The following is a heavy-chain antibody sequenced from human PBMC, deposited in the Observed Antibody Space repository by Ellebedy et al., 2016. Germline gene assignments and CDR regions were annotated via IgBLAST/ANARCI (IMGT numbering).Heavy chain of an antibody. CDR3: AREGIVGATDY. V-gene: IGHV3-74*01. CDR1: GFTFSRYW. CDR2: INGDGSNT. D-gene: IGHD1-26*01. Sequence: GESLKISCAASGFTFSRYWIHWVRQAPGKGLVWVSRINGDGSNTSYADSVKGRFTISRDNAKNTVYLQMNSLRAEDTAVYYCAREGIVGATDYWGQGTLVTVSS. J-gene: IGHJ4*02.